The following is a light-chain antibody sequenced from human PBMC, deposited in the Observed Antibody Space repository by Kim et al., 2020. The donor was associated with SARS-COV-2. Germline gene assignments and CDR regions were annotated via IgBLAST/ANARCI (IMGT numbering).Light chain of an antibody. CDR3: QQYNSYTPWK. CDR1: QRISRW. CDR2: KVD. J-gene: IGKJ1*01. Sequence: GERVTRRCRASQRISRWMAWNQKKRGKASKLLIYKVDSLESGVPSRFSGSGSGTEFTLNISSLRCDDSATDYCQQYNSYTPWKFGQGTKV. V-gene: IGKV1-5*03.